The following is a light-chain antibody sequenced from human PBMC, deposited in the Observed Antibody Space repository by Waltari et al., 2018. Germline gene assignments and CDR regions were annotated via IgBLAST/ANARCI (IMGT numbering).Light chain of an antibody. J-gene: IGKJ4*01. CDR2: KAS. V-gene: IGKV1-39*01. CDR3: QHDYGTPPT. CDR1: ENVKNF. Sequence: DIQMTQSPSSLSASVGDRVTITCRASENVKNFLNWYQQKPGKAPKLLIYKASTLQSGVPSRFSGSGSGTDYTFIITSLQSEDVATYYCQHDYGTPPTFGGGTKVEIK.